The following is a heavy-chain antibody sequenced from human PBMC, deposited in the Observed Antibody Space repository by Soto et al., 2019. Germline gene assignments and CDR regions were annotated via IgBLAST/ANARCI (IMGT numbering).Heavy chain of an antibody. CDR2: ISSSGSTI. Sequence: GGSLRLSFAASGFTFSSYEMNWVRQAPGKGLEWVSYISSSGSTIYYADSVKGRFTISRDNAKNSLYLQMNSLRAEDAAVYYCARDSGTELELRAFDIWGQGTMVTVSS. V-gene: IGHV3-48*03. CDR1: GFTFSSYE. J-gene: IGHJ3*02. CDR3: ARDSGTELELRAFDI. D-gene: IGHD1-7*01.